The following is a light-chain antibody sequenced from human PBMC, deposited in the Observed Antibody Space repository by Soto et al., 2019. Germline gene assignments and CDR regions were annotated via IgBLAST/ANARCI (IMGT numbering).Light chain of an antibody. CDR3: QQCYVSPWT. Sequence: FVLTQSPVTLSLSPGEGATLSCRASQNVGSTCLAWYQQKPGQAPRLLIYDTSNRATGIPARFSGSGSGTDFTLTISGLEPEDFAVYYCQQCYVSPWTFVQGTKVEI. J-gene: IGKJ1*01. CDR2: DTS. CDR1: QNVGSTC. V-gene: IGKV3-20*01.